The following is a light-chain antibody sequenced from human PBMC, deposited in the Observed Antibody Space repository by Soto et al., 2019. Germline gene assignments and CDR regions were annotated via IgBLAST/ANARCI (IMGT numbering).Light chain of an antibody. CDR3: QQYKDWPPT. J-gene: IGKJ1*01. CDR1: QSVSSD. CDR2: GAS. Sequence: EIVMTQSPATLSVSPGERATFSCRASQSVSSDLAWYQHKPGQSPRLLISGASTRATAIPARFSGSGSGTEFTLPIISRQSEDFALYYCQQYKDWPPTFGQGTKVEIK. V-gene: IGKV3-15*01.